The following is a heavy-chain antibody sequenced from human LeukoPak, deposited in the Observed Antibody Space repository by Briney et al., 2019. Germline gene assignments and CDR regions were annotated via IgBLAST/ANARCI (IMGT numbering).Heavy chain of an antibody. V-gene: IGHV4-61*01. D-gene: IGHD6-13*01. CDR1: GASVSSEIYY. J-gene: IGHJ2*01. Sequence: SETLSLTCTVSGASVSSEIYYWSWIRQPPGKGLEWIGYIYYSGSTNYNPSLESRVTILVDESKNQFSLKVTSVTAADSAVYYCARIAAAGTSWYFDLWGRGTLVTVSS. CDR2: IYYSGST. CDR3: ARIAAAGTSWYFDL.